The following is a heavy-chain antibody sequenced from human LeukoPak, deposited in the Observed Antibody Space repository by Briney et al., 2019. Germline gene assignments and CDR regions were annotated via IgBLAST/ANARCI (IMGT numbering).Heavy chain of an antibody. D-gene: IGHD6-13*01. Sequence: ASVKVSCKASGYTFTSYAMHWVRQAPGQRLEWMGWINAGNGNTEYSQKFQGRVTITRDTSASTAYMELSSLRSEDTAVYYCAREGWDSLVFDYWGQGTLVTVSS. V-gene: IGHV1-3*01. CDR3: AREGWDSLVFDY. CDR2: INAGNGNT. CDR1: GYTFTSYA. J-gene: IGHJ4*02.